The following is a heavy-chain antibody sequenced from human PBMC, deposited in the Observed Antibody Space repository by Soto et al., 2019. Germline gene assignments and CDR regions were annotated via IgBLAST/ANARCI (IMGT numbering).Heavy chain of an antibody. V-gene: IGHV4-39*01. CDR1: GGSISSSSSY. CDR2: IYYSGST. J-gene: IGHJ4*02. CDR3: ARAPKVSGSAQTRPDF. D-gene: IGHD6-6*01. Sequence: SETLSLSCTVSGGSISSSSSYWGWIRQPPGKGLEWIGSIYYSGSTYYNPSLKSRVNILQDTSKNQFSLNLTSMTAADTAVYYCARAPKVSGSAQTRPDFWGQGSLVT.